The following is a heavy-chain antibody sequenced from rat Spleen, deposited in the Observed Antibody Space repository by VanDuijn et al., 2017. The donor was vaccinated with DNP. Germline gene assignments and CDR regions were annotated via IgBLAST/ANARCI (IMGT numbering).Heavy chain of an antibody. CDR1: GFSLTNYH. V-gene: IGHV2-27*01. D-gene: IGHD1-1*01. CDR3: ASTQYSGDVNWFGY. Sequence: QVQLKESGPGLVQPSQTLSLTCTVSGFSLTNYHVNWVRQPPGKGLEWMGRIQSGGNTDYNSALKSRLSISRDTSKSQVILKMNSVQTEDTATYYCASTQYSGDVNWFGYWGQGTLVTVSS. CDR2: IQSGGNT. J-gene: IGHJ3*01.